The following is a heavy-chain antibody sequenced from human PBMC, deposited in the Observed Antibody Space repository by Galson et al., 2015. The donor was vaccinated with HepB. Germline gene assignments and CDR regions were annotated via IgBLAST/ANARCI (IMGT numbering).Heavy chain of an antibody. D-gene: IGHD2-21*02. CDR3: ARSRGVTDDYFDF. Sequence: SVKVSCKASGYSFIDYYINWVRQVPGQGLEWMGRLNPDTGEANYAQSFQGRVIMTRDTSISTASMELSRLRSDDTAIFYCARSRGVTDDYFDFWGRGTLVTVST. CDR1: GYSFIDYY. V-gene: IGHV1-2*06. CDR2: LNPDTGEA. J-gene: IGHJ4*02.